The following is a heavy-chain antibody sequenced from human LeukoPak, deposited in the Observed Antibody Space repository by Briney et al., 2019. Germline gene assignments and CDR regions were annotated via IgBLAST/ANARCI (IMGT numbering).Heavy chain of an antibody. CDR3: ARARNYYDSSDYYYEGDAFDI. V-gene: IGHV3-48*03. Sequence: QPGGSLRLSCAASGFTFSSSEMNWVRQAPGKGREWVSYISDSGKTKYYADSVKGRFTISRDNAKNSLYLQMNSLRAEGRAVYYCARARNYYDSSDYYYEGDAFDIWGQGTMVTVSS. D-gene: IGHD3-22*01. CDR1: GFTFSSSE. J-gene: IGHJ3*02. CDR2: ISDSGKTK.